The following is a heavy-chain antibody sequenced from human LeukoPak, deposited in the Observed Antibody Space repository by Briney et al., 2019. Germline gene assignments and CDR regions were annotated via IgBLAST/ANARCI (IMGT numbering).Heavy chain of an antibody. CDR2: IYHSGST. V-gene: IGHV4-38-2*01. D-gene: IGHD2-2*02. Sequence: PSETLSLTCAVSGYSISSGYYWGWIRQPPGKGLEWIGSIYHSGSTYYNPSLKSRVTISVDTSKNQFSLKLSSVTAADTAVYYCAGHDPDQLLYDYFFDPWGQGTLVTVSS. J-gene: IGHJ5*02. CDR3: AGHDPDQLLYDYFFDP. CDR1: GYSISSGYY.